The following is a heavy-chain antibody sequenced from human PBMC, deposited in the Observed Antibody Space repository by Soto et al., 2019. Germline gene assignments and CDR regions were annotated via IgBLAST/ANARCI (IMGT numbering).Heavy chain of an antibody. CDR2: IDHDGPT. V-gene: IGHV3-74*01. Sequence: EVQLVESGGGLVQPGGSLRLSCAGSGFTFSNYWMHWVRQAPGKGLEWVSRIDHDGPTDYADSVRGRFTISRDNAENTLYLQRNSLRPEDTAVYYCVRDSNGDYWGQGTLVTVSS. CDR3: VRDSNGDY. J-gene: IGHJ4*02. CDR1: GFTFSNYW. D-gene: IGHD4-4*01.